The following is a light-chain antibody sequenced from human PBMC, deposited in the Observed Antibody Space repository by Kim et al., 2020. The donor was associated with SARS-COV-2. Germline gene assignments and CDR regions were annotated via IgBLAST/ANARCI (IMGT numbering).Light chain of an antibody. CDR3: HHYNNWPPLFT. CDR1: QTISNG. CDR2: GAS. Sequence: EVELTQSPATLSVSPGESATLSCRASQTISNGLAWYRQKPGQAPTLLIYGASNRATDIPARFSGSGSGTEFTLTISSLQSEDFAVYYCHHYNNWPPLFTFGQGTKLEI. J-gene: IGKJ2*01. V-gene: IGKV3D-15*01.